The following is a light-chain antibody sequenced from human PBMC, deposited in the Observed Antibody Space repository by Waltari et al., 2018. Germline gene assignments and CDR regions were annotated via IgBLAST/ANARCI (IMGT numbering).Light chain of an antibody. CDR3: HQYYDTPRT. Sequence: DIVMTQSPDSLAVSLGERATINCKSSQSVLYSSDDKNYLAWYQQKPGQPPKLLIYWASNRESGVPDRFSGSGSGTYFTLTISSLQAADVAVYYCHQYYDTPRTFGQGTKVEIK. J-gene: IGKJ1*01. CDR1: QSVLYSSDDKNY. V-gene: IGKV4-1*01. CDR2: WAS.